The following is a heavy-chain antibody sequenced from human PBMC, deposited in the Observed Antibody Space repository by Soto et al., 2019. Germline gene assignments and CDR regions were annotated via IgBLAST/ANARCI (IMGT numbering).Heavy chain of an antibody. J-gene: IGHJ6*03. V-gene: IGHV6-1*01. CDR3: SRGSWDDVSGHYYMDV. Sequence: PSQTLSLTCASSGDSVSSNSAGWNWVRQTPSRGFEWLGRTYYKSKWYYNSAVSVKSRITINPDTSKNQFSLQLNSVTPEDTAVYYCSRGSWDDVSGHYYMDVWGKGTTVTVSS. D-gene: IGHD3-3*01. CDR1: GDSVSSNSAG. CDR2: TYYKSKWYY.